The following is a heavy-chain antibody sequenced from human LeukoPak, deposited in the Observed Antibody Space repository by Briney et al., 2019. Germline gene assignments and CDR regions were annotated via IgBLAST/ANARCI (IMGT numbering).Heavy chain of an antibody. Sequence: SETLSLTCAVYGGSFSGYYWSWVRQPPGKGLEWIGEINHSGSTNYNPSLKSRVTISVDTSKNHFSLKLSSVTAADTAVYYCARGGYYYDSSGYFDYWGQGTLVTVSS. CDR3: ARGGYYYDSSGYFDY. CDR1: GGSFSGYY. J-gene: IGHJ4*02. D-gene: IGHD3-22*01. CDR2: INHSGST. V-gene: IGHV4-34*01.